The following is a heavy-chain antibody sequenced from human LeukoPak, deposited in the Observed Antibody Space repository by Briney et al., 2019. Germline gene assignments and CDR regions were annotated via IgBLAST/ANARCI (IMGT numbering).Heavy chain of an antibody. Sequence: SETLSLTCTVSGGSISNYYWSWIRQPPGKALEWIGYIYYTGTTKYNPSLKSRATISLDTSKNQFSLKLTSVTAADTALFFCARVIGGYYDSSGYFYYYYYGMDVWGQGTTVTVSS. CDR3: ARVIGGYYDSSGYFYYYYYGMDV. CDR1: GGSISNYY. V-gene: IGHV4-59*01. D-gene: IGHD3-22*01. CDR2: IYYTGTT. J-gene: IGHJ6*02.